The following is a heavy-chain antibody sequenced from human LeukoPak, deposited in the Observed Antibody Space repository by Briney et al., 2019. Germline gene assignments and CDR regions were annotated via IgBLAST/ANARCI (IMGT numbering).Heavy chain of an antibody. Sequence: SETLSLTCAVYGGSFSGYYWSWIRQPPGKGLEWIGEINHSGSTNYNPSLKSRVTISVDTSKNQFSLKLSSVTAADTAVYYCARGLDPVIITCFDPWGQGTLVTVSS. V-gene: IGHV4-34*01. CDR1: GGSFSGYY. D-gene: IGHD3-16*01. CDR2: INHSGST. CDR3: ARGLDPVIITCFDP. J-gene: IGHJ5*02.